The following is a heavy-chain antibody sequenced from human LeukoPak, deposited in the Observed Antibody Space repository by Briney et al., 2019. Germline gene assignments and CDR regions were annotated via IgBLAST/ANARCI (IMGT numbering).Heavy chain of an antibody. D-gene: IGHD3-9*01. CDR1: GGSISSGDYY. V-gene: IGHV4-30-4*08. CDR2: IYYSGST. J-gene: IGHJ4*02. CDR3: ARAPTHYDILTALDY. Sequence: PSQTLSLTSTVSGGSISSGDYYWSWIRQPPGKGLEWIGYIYYSGSTYYNPSLKSRVTISVDTSKNQFSLKLSSVTAADTAVYYCARAPTHYDILTALDYWGQGTLVTVSS.